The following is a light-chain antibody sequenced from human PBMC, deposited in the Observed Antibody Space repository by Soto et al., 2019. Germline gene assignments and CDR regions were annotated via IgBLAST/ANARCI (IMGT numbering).Light chain of an antibody. CDR2: GAS. V-gene: IGKV3-20*01. CDR1: QSLTSSY. Sequence: EIVLTQSPGTLSLSPGETATLCCRASQSLTSSYLAWYQQRPGQAPSLLIYGASTRATGIPARFSGSGSGTDFTLTISRLEPEDFAVYYCQQHDSSPWMFGQGTKVDIK. J-gene: IGKJ1*01. CDR3: QQHDSSPWM.